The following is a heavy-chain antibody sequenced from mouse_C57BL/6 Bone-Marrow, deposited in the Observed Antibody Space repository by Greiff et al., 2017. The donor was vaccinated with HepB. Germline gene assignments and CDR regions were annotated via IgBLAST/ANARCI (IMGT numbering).Heavy chain of an antibody. CDR1: GFTFNTYA. D-gene: IGHD2-3*01. J-gene: IGHJ3*01. Sequence: EVQVVESGGGLVQPKGSLKLSCAASGFTFNTYAMHWVRQAPGKGLEWVARIRSKSSNYATYYADSVKDRFTISRDDSQSMLYLQMNNLKTEDTAMYYCVRGGRYDGYYGFAYWGQGTLVTVSA. V-gene: IGHV10-3*01. CDR2: IRSKSSNYAT. CDR3: VRGGRYDGYYGFAY.